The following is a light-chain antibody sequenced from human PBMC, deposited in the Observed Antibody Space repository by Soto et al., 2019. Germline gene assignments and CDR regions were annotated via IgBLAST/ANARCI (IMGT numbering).Light chain of an antibody. CDR2: AAS. CDR1: QSISSY. V-gene: IGKV1-39*01. J-gene: IGKJ1*01. Sequence: DIQMTQSPSSLSASVGDRVTITCRASQSISSYLNWYQQKPGKAPKLLIYAASSWPSGVPSRFSGSGSGTDFPLTISSLQPEDFATYYCQQNYSPPRTFGQGTKVELK. CDR3: QQNYSPPRT.